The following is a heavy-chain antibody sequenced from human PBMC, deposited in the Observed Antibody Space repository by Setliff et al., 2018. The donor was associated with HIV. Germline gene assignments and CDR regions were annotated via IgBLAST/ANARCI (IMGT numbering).Heavy chain of an antibody. CDR3: ARDGPYYYGSGSYYKWFDP. CDR1: GGSISSGSYY. CDR2: IYTDGST. Sequence: PSETLSLTCTVSGGSISSGSYYWSWIRQPAGKELEWIGHIYTDGSTNYNPFLKSRVTISVDTSKNQFSLKLNSVTAADTAVYYCARDGPYYYGSGSYYKWFDPWGQGTLVTVS. D-gene: IGHD3-10*01. J-gene: IGHJ5*02. V-gene: IGHV4-61*09.